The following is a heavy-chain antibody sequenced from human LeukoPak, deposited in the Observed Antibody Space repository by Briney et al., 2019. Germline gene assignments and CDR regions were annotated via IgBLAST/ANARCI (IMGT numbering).Heavy chain of an antibody. D-gene: IGHD6-13*01. Sequence: PSETLSLTCTVSGGSISSYYWSWIRQPPGKGLEWIGYIYYSGSTNYNPSLKSRVTISVDTSKNQFSLKLSPVTAADTAVYYCVGVQQLPDNWFDPWGQGTLVTVSS. CDR1: GGSISSYY. J-gene: IGHJ5*02. V-gene: IGHV4-59*01. CDR3: VGVQQLPDNWFDP. CDR2: IYYSGST.